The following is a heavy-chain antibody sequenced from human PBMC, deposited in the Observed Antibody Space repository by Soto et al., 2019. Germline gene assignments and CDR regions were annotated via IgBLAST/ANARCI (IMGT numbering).Heavy chain of an antibody. J-gene: IGHJ4*01. CDR3: ARLAEYCNGIKCYSNFDF. CDR1: GYNFATFD. CDR2: MNPSSGET. V-gene: IGHV1-8*01. Sequence: ASLKVSCKTSGYNFATFDINWVRQAPGRGLVWMGWMNPSSGETGSAQNFQGRVTMTRDISTRTFFMQLTSLRSEDTAIYYCARLAEYCNGIKCYSNFDFWGRGTQVTVSS. D-gene: IGHD2-15*01.